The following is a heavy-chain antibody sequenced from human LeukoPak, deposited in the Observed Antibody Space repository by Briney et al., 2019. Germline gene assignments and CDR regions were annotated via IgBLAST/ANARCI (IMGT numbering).Heavy chain of an antibody. Sequence: GGSLRLSCAASGFTFSNYAMSWVRQAPGKGLEWVSVINGAGSATYYADSVKGRFAISRDNSKSTLHLHIDSLRAEDTAVYYCASAPGSLVSIAARPYYFDSWGQGTLVTVSS. CDR2: INGAGSAT. J-gene: IGHJ4*02. D-gene: IGHD6-6*01. V-gene: IGHV3-23*01. CDR1: GFTFSNYA. CDR3: ASAPGSLVSIAARPYYFDS.